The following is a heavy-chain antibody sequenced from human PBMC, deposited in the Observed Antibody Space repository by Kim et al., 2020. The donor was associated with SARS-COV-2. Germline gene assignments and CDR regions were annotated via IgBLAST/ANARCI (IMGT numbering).Heavy chain of an antibody. CDR1: GFTFSSYG. J-gene: IGHJ4*02. CDR3: ARGPYYYDSSGPYFDY. V-gene: IGHV3-33*01. D-gene: IGHD3-22*01. CDR2: IWYDGSNK. Sequence: GGSLRLSCAASGFTFSSYGMHWVRQAPGKGLEWVAVIWYDGSNKYYVDSVKGRFTISRDNSKNTLYLQMNSLRAEDTAVYYCARGPYYYDSSGPYFDYWGQGTLVTVSS.